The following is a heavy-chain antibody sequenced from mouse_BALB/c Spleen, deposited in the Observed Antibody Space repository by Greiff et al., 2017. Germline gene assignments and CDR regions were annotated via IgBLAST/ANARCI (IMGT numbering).Heavy chain of an antibody. Sequence: EVHLVESGGGLVKPGGSLKLSCAASGFAFSSYDMSWVRQTPEKRLEWVAYISSGGGSTYYPDTVKGRFTISRDNAKNTLYLQMSSLKSEDTAMYYCARHYYYYGSSYAHWYFDVWGAGTTVTVSS. CDR1: GFAFSSYD. V-gene: IGHV5-12-1*01. CDR3: ARHYYYYGSSYAHWYFDV. CDR2: ISSGGGST. J-gene: IGHJ1*01. D-gene: IGHD1-1*01.